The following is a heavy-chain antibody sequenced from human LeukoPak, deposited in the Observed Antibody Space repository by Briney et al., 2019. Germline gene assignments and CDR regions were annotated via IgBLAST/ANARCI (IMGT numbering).Heavy chain of an antibody. CDR3: ASDYGYLDDAFNI. Sequence: GESLKISCKGSGYSFINYWIGWVRQMPGKGLEWMGIIYPADSDTRYRPSFQGQVTISADKSISTAYLQWGSLKASDTATYYCASDYGYLDDAFNIWGQGAMVTVSS. V-gene: IGHV5-51*01. D-gene: IGHD4-17*01. J-gene: IGHJ3*02. CDR1: GYSFINYW. CDR2: IYPADSDT.